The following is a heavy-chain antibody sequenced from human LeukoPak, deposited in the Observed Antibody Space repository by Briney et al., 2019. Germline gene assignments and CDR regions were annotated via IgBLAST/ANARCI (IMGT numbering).Heavy chain of an antibody. CDR2: IIPIFGTA. Sequence: ASVKVSCKASGGTFSSYAISWVRQAPGQGLEWMGGIIPIFGTANYAQKFQGRVTITADESTSTAYMELSSLRSEDTAVYYCAREDYYDSSGYYRYFDYWGQGTLVTVSS. CDR3: AREDYYDSSGYYRYFDY. J-gene: IGHJ4*02. V-gene: IGHV1-69*13. CDR1: GGTFSSYA. D-gene: IGHD3-22*01.